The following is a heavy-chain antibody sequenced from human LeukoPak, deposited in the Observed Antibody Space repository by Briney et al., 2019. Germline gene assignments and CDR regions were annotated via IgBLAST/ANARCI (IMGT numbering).Heavy chain of an antibody. CDR2: ISGGGGDT. V-gene: IGHV3-23*01. D-gene: IGHD3-10*01. CDR1: GFTFSSYA. Sequence: PGGSLRLSCAASGFTFSSYAVSWVRQASGKALEWVSAISGGGGDTFYADSVKGRFSISRDNSKNRVFLQMNSLRAEDTAMYYCARWFGEPPNFDYWGQGTLVTVSS. J-gene: IGHJ4*02. CDR3: ARWFGEPPNFDY.